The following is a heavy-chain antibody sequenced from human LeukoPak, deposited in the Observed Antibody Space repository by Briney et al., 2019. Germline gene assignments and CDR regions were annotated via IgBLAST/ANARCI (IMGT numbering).Heavy chain of an antibody. V-gene: IGHV2-5*02. J-gene: IGHJ4*02. CDR1: GFSLSTSGVG. CDR3: AHRLPGSSGWYFDY. Sequence: ESGPTLVKPTQTLTLTCTCSGFSLSTSGVGVGWIRQPPVKALEWLALIYWDDDKRYSPSLKSRLTITKDTSKNQVVLTMTNMDPVDTATYYCAHRLPGSSGWYFDYWGQGTLVTVSS. CDR2: IYWDDDK. D-gene: IGHD6-19*01.